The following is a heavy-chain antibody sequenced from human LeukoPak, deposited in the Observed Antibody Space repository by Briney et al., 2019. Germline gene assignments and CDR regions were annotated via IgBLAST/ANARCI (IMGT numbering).Heavy chain of an antibody. CDR2: IYHSGST. D-gene: IGHD3-10*01. Sequence: PSETLSLTCAASGGSISSGGYSWSWIRQPPGKGLEWIGYIYHSGSTYYNPSLKSRVTISVDRSKNQFSLKLSSVTAADTAVYYCARRWFGELGWFDPWGPGTLVTVSS. CDR3: ARRWFGELGWFDP. J-gene: IGHJ5*02. V-gene: IGHV4-30-2*01. CDR1: GGSISSGGYS.